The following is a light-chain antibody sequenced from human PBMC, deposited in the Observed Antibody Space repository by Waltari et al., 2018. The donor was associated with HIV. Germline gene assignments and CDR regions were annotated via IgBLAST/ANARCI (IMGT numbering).Light chain of an antibody. Sequence: SSELTQDPTVSVALGQTVTITCQGDGLRTYHGTWYQQRPGQAPIVVIYGKNNRPSGVPDRFSGASSGDSSSLTITGAQAEDEADYHCNSRDSSGNHVIFGGGTKLTVL. V-gene: IGLV3-19*01. J-gene: IGLJ2*01. CDR3: NSRDSSGNHVI. CDR1: GLRTYH. CDR2: GKN.